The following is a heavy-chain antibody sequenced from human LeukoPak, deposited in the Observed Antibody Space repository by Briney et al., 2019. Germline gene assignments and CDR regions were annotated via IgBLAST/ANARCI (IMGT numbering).Heavy chain of an antibody. Sequence: GGSLRLSCAASGFTFSSYSMNWVRQAPGKGLEWVSSISSSSSYIYYADSVKGRFTISRDNAKNSLYLQMNSLRAEDTAVYYCARDRVQGRPFRNRYYYGMDVWGQGTTVTVSS. J-gene: IGHJ6*02. CDR3: ARDRVQGRPFRNRYYYGMDV. CDR2: ISSSSSYI. V-gene: IGHV3-21*04. D-gene: IGHD3-10*01. CDR1: GFTFSSYS.